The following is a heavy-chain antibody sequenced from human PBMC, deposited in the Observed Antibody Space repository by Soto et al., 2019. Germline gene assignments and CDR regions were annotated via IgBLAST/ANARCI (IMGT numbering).Heavy chain of an antibody. D-gene: IGHD2-2*01. Sequence: QVQLQESGPGLVKPSETLSLTCTVSGGSISSYNWSWIRQPPGKELEWIGYIYYSGSTNYNPSLKSRVTISVDTSKNQVSLKLSSVTAADTAVYYCARPRDCSSTSCYGALDPWGQGTLVTVSS. CDR3: ARPRDCSSTSCYGALDP. V-gene: IGHV4-59*08. CDR1: GGSISSYN. CDR2: IYYSGST. J-gene: IGHJ5*02.